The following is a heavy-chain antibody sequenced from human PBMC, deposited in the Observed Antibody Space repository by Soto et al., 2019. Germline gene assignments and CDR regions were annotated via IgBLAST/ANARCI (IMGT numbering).Heavy chain of an antibody. CDR2: INPSGGST. Sequence: GASVKVSCKASGYTFTSYYMHRVRQAPGQGLEWMGIINPSGGSTSYAQKFQGRVTMTRDTSTSTVYMELSSLRSEDTAVYYCARGSTSIVVANWFDPWGQGTLVTVSS. D-gene: IGHD2-21*01. V-gene: IGHV1-46*01. CDR3: ARGSTSIVVANWFDP. CDR1: GYTFTSYY. J-gene: IGHJ5*02.